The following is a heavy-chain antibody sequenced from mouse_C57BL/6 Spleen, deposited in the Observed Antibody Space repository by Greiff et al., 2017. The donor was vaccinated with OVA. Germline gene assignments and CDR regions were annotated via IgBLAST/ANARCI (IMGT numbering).Heavy chain of an antibody. D-gene: IGHD1-1*01. J-gene: IGHJ1*03. CDR2: IDPEDGET. V-gene: IGHV14-2*01. CDR3: ARQSSPITTVVADWYFDV. Sequence: VQLQQSGAELVKPGASVKLSCTASGFNIKDYYMHWVKQRTEQGLEWIGRIDPEDGETKYAPKFPGKATITADTSSNTAYLQLSSLTSEDTAVYYCARQSSPITTVVADWYFDVWGTGTTVTVSS. CDR1: GFNIKDYY.